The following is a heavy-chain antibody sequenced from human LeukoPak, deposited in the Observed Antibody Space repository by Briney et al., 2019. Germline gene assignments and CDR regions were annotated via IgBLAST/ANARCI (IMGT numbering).Heavy chain of an antibody. J-gene: IGHJ4*02. CDR1: GFTFTAYH. V-gene: IGHV3-30*03. D-gene: IGHD1-26*01. CDR2: ISSDGNSH. CDR3: LRDRSGSWTFDY. Sequence: GGSLRLSSAASGFTFTAYHMHWVRQTPDKALEWVALISSDGNSHFFADSVKGRFTISSDSSKNTVYLQMNGLRPEDTAVYYCLRDRSGSWTFDYWGQGTLVTVSS.